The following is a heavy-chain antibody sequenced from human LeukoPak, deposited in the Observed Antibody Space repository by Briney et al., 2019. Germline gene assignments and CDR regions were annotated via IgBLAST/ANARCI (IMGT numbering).Heavy chain of an antibody. V-gene: IGHV4-59*01. CDR3: ARAHRGYDYELYYYYYYMDV. Sequence: RPSETLSLTCTVSGGSISTFYWSWIRQPPGKGLDWIGYMHYSGSSNYNPSLKSRVTISLDTSKNQVSLKLTSVTPADSAMYYCARAHRGYDYELYYYYYYMDVWGKGTTVTVSS. CDR1: GGSISTFY. CDR2: MHYSGSS. D-gene: IGHD5-12*01. J-gene: IGHJ6*03.